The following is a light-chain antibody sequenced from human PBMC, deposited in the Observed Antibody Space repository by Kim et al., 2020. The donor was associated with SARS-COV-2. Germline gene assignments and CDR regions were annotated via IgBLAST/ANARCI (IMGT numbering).Light chain of an antibody. J-gene: IGKJ5*01. V-gene: IGKV1-9*01. Sequence: SVGDRVTVTCRASQGISSYLTGYEQKPGKATKLLIYAASTLQSGVPSRFSGSGSGTEFTRTISSLQPEDFATYYCQQLNSYPPVTFGKGTRLEIK. CDR3: QQLNSYPPVT. CDR1: QGISSY. CDR2: AAS.